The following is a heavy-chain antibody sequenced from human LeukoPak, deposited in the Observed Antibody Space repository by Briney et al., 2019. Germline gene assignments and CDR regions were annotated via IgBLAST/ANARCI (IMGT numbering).Heavy chain of an antibody. CDR1: LGSITGDY. CDR2: IYSSGSN. Sequence: PLGTLSLTRAVSLGSITGDYRSWIRPPPGQGLAWIGCIYSSGSNTYNPSLKSRGTISVDTTKNQFHLKLRSVTAADTAAYYCATPEAYDSCGLSYWGQGTLVTVSS. CDR3: ATPEAYDSCGLSY. D-gene: IGHD3-22*01. V-gene: IGHV4-59*08. J-gene: IGHJ4*02.